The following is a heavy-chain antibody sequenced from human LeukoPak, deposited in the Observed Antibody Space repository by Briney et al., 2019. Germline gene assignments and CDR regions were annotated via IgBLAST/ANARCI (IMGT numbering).Heavy chain of an antibody. CDR3: ARPSTSGIAAAGLKY. V-gene: IGHV3-23*01. D-gene: IGHD6-13*01. CDR2: ISGSGGST. CDR1: GFTFSSYA. J-gene: IGHJ4*02. Sequence: GGSLRLSCAASGFTFSSYAMSWVRQAPGKGLEWVSGISGSGGSTYYADSVKGRFTIYRDNSKNTLYLQMNSLRAEDTAVYYCARPSTSGIAAAGLKYWGQGTLVTVSS.